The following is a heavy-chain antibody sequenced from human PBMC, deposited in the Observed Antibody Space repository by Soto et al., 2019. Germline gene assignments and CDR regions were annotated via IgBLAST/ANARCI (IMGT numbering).Heavy chain of an antibody. J-gene: IGHJ6*03. D-gene: IGHD3-10*01. V-gene: IGHV3-11*01. CDR2: ISSSGSTI. CDR3: ARTMVRGVMTLQHYYYMDV. CDR1: GFTFSDYY. Sequence: QVQLVESGGGLVKPGGSLRLSCAASGFTFSDYYMSWIRQAPGKGLEWVSYISSSGSTIYYADSVKGRFTISRDNAKNSLYLQMNSLRAEDTAVYYGARTMVRGVMTLQHYYYMDVWGKGTTVTVSS.